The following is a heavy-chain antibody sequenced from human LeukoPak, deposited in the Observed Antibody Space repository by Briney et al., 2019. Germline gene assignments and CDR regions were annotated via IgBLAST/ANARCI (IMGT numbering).Heavy chain of an antibody. CDR3: ARGGYNWNYPDY. J-gene: IGHJ4*02. V-gene: IGHV1-46*01. CDR2: INPSGGST. Sequence: ASVKVSFKASGYTFTSYYMHWVRQAPGQGLEWMGIINPSGGSTSYAQKFQGRVTMTRDMYTSTVYMELSSLRSEDTAAYYCARGGYNWNYPDYWGQGTLVTVSS. D-gene: IGHD1-20*01. CDR1: GYTFTSYY.